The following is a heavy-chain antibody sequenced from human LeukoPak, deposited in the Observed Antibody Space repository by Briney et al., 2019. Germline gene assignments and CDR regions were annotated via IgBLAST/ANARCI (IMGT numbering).Heavy chain of an antibody. CDR2: ISGSGGST. V-gene: IGHV3-23*01. J-gene: IGHJ4*02. D-gene: IGHD2-8*01. CDR3: AKDQDIVLMVYASGLDY. CDR1: GFTFSSYW. Sequence: PGGSLRLSCAASGFTFSSYWMHWVRHAPGKGLEWVSAISGSGGSTYYADSVKGRFTISRDNSKNTLYLQMNSLRAEDTAVYYCAKDQDIVLMVYASGLDYWGQGTLVTVSS.